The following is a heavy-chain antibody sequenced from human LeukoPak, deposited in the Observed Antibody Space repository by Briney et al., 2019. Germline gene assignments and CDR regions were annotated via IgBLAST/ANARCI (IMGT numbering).Heavy chain of an antibody. CDR3: TRGAGWLIDY. D-gene: IGHD3-16*01. Sequence: SETLSLTCSVSGDSISSSSYLWVWIRQPPGKGLEWIGYFHNSGTSTYNPSLKSRVTISADTSKNQFSLKLNSLTTADTAVYYCTRGAGWLIDYWGQGILVTVSS. CDR2: FHNSGTS. CDR1: GDSISSSSYL. J-gene: IGHJ4*02. V-gene: IGHV4-61*05.